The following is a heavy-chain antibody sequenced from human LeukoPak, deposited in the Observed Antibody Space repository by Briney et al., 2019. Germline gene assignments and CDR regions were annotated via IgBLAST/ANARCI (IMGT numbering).Heavy chain of an antibody. V-gene: IGHV4-59*01. CDR2: IYYSGST. CDR3: ARAPLDDSSGYLPFDY. CDR1: GGSISSYY. Sequence: KSSETLSLTCTVSGGSISSYYWSWIRQPPGKGLEWIGYIYYSGSTNYNPSLKSRVTISVDTSKSQFSLKLSSVTAADTAVYYCARAPLDDSSGYLPFDYWGQGTLVTVSS. J-gene: IGHJ4*02. D-gene: IGHD3-22*01.